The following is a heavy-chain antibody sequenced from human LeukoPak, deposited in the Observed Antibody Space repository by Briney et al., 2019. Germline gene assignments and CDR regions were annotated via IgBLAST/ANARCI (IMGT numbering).Heavy chain of an antibody. D-gene: IGHD3-10*01. J-gene: IGHJ3*02. CDR3: ARAGSGWFEESDDAFDI. V-gene: IGHV1-69*06. CDR1: GGTFSSYA. CDR2: IIPIFGTA. Sequence: GASVKVSCKASGGTFSSYAISWVRQAPGQGLEWMGGIIPIFGTANYAQKFQGRVTITADKSTSTAYMELSSLRSEDTAVYYCARAGSGWFEESDDAFDIWGQGTMITVSS.